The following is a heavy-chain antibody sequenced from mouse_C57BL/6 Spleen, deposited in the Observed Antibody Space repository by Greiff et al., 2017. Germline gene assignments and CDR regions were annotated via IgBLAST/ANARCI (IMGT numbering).Heavy chain of an antibody. CDR2: IYPRSGNT. CDR3: ARRDGYYDAMDY. V-gene: IGHV1-81*01. Sequence: VQLQQSGAELARPGASVKLSCKASGYTFTSYGISWVKQRTGQGLEWIGEIYPRSGNTYYNEKFKGKATLTADKSSSTAYMELRSLTSEDSAVYFCARRDGYYDAMDYWGQGTSVTVAS. D-gene: IGHD2-3*01. J-gene: IGHJ4*01. CDR1: GYTFTSYG.